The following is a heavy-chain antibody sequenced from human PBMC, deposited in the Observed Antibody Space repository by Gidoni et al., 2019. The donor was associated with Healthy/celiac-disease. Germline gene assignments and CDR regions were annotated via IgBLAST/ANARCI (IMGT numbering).Heavy chain of an antibody. J-gene: IGHJ3*02. Sequence: QVQLQESGPGLVKPSQTLSLTCTVSGGSISRGGYYWSWIRQHPGKGLEWIGYIYYSGSTYYNPSLKSRVTISVDTSKNQFSLKLSSVTAADTAVYYCARGGYDFWSGYLRAFDIWGQGTMVTVSS. CDR3: ARGGYDFWSGYLRAFDI. D-gene: IGHD3-3*01. CDR2: IYYSGST. CDR1: GGSISRGGYY. V-gene: IGHV4-31*03.